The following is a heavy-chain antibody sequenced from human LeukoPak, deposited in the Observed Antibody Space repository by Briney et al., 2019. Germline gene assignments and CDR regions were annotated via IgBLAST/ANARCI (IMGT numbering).Heavy chain of an antibody. D-gene: IGHD3-22*01. J-gene: IGHJ4*01. CDR3: AKGLYDSSGYPDY. CDR2: ISWNSGSI. Sequence: GGSPRLSCAASGFTFDDYAMHWVRQAPGKGLEWVSGISWNSGSIGYADSVKGRFTISRDNAKNSLYLQMNSLRAEDTALYYCAKGLYDSSGYPDYWGQEPWSPSPQ. CDR1: GFTFDDYA. V-gene: IGHV3-9*01.